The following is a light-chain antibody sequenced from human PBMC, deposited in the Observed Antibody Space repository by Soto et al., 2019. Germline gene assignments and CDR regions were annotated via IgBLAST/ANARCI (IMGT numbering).Light chain of an antibody. Sequence: EIVLTQSPGTLSVSPGEGVTLSCTTSQSVSSHVAWYQQKPGQAPRLLLYGASTRATGIPARFSGSGGGTDFTLTISSVQSEDFAVYYCQQYKNWPLFGQGTRLEIK. J-gene: IGKJ5*01. CDR3: QQYKNWPL. CDR2: GAS. CDR1: QSVSSH. V-gene: IGKV3-15*01.